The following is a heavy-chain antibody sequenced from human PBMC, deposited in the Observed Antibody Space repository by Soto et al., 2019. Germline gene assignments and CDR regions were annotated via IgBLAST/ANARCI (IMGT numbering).Heavy chain of an antibody. CDR1: GCTFSYYW. CDR3: ARGDRGAFDL. V-gene: IGHV3-74*01. CDR2: IHSDGSST. Sequence: EVSLVESEGGLVQPGGSLSLSCAASGCTFSYYWMHWVRQAPGQGLLWVSHIHSDGSSTTYADSVKGRFTISRDNAKNTVSLQMNSLRVEDTGVYFCARGDRGAFDLWGQGTMVTVSS. J-gene: IGHJ3*01. D-gene: IGHD2-21*02.